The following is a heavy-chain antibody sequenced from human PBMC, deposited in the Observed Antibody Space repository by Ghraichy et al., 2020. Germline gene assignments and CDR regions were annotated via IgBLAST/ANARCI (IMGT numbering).Heavy chain of an antibody. CDR1: GYTFANYG. D-gene: IGHD3-16*01. V-gene: IGHV1-18*01. Sequence: ASVKVSCKTSGYTFANYGVSWVRQAPGQGLEWMGWISANNGNTKYAQKFQGRVSMTTDTYTSTAYLDLRSLRFDDTAVYFCARGGHIIGGDTKTPLFDFWGQGTLVTVSS. CDR3: ARGGHIIGGDTKTPLFDF. J-gene: IGHJ4*02. CDR2: ISANNGNT.